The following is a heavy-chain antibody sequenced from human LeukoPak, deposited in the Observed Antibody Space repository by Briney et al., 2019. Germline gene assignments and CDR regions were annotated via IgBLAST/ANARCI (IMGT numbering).Heavy chain of an antibody. J-gene: IGHJ4*02. D-gene: IGHD3-10*01. CDR3: ATFMVRGVKVYYFDY. CDR1: GYTLTELS. CDR2: FDPEDGET. Sequence: ASVKVSCKVSGYTLTELSMHWVRQAPGKGLEWMGGFDPEDGETIYAQKFQGRVTMTEGTSTDTAYMELSSLRSEDTAVYYCATFMVRGVKVYYFDYWGQGTLVTVSS. V-gene: IGHV1-24*01.